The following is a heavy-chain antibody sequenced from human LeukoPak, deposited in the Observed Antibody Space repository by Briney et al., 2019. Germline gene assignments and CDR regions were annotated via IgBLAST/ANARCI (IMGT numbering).Heavy chain of an antibody. CDR3: ARDQMGGSYYGYFQH. J-gene: IGHJ1*01. CDR1: GYTFTTYG. CDR2: TSAYNGNT. V-gene: IGHV1-18*01. Sequence: ASVKVSCKASGYTFTTYGISWVRQAPGQGLEWMGWTSAYNGNTKYAQKLQGRVTMTTDTSTSTAYMDLKSLRSDDTAVYYCARDQMGGSYYGYFQHWGQGTLVTVSS. D-gene: IGHD1-26*01.